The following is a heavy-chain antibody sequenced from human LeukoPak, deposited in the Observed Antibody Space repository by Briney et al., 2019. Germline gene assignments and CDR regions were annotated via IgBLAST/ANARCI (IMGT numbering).Heavy chain of an antibody. Sequence: ASVKVSCKASGYTFTSYDINWVRQATGQGLEWMGWMNPNSGNTGYAQKFQGRVTITRNTSISTAYMELSSLRSEDTAVYYCARCQTAPYYYYMDVWGKGTTVTVSS. CDR2: MNPNSGNT. V-gene: IGHV1-8*03. CDR1: GYTFTSYD. J-gene: IGHJ6*03. CDR3: ARCQTAPYYYYMDV. D-gene: IGHD2-21*02.